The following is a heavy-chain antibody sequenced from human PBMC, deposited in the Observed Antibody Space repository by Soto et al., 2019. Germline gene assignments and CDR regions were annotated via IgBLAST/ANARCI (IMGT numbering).Heavy chain of an antibody. J-gene: IGHJ6*02. V-gene: IGHV1-46*01. CDR2: INPSGGST. CDR1: GYTFTSYY. D-gene: IGHD3-10*01. Sequence: SVKVSCKASGYTFTSYYMHWVRQAPGQGLEWMGIINPSGGSTSYAQKFQGRVTMTRDTSTSTVYMELSSLRSEDTAVYYCARERLLWFGELLSDGYYYYYGMDVWGQGTTVTVSS. CDR3: ARERLLWFGELLSDGYYYYYGMDV.